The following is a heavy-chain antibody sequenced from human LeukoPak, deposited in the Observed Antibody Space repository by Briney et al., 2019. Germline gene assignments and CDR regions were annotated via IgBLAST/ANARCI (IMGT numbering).Heavy chain of an antibody. Sequence: GGSLRLSCAASGFTFSSYAMSWVRQAPGKGLDWVSAISGSGGSTYYADSVKGRFTISRDNSKNTLYLQMNSLRAEDTAVYYCAKDGRATIWGTFDYWGQGTLVTVSS. CDR3: AKDGRATIWGTFDY. V-gene: IGHV3-23*01. CDR2: ISGSGGST. J-gene: IGHJ4*02. CDR1: GFTFSSYA. D-gene: IGHD5-24*01.